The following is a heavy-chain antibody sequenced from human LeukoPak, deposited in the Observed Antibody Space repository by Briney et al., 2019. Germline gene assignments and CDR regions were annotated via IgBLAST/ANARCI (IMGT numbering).Heavy chain of an antibody. V-gene: IGHV3-48*04. CDR3: AREGAGPAAINYFDY. D-gene: IGHD2-2*02. CDR2: ISSSSSTI. J-gene: IGHJ4*02. Sequence: GGSLRLSCAASGFTFSSYSMNWVRQAPGKGLEWVSYISSSSSTIYYADSVKGRFTISRDNAKNSLYLQMNSLRAEDTAVYYCAREGAGPAAINYFDYWGQGTLVTVSS. CDR1: GFTFSSYS.